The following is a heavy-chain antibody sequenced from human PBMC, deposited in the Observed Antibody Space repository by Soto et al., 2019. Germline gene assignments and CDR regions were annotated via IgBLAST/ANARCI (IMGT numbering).Heavy chain of an antibody. J-gene: IGHJ4*02. Sequence: SETLSLTCTVSGGSISSYYWSWIRQPPGKGLEWIGYIYYSGSTNYNPSLKSRVTISVDTSKNQFSLKLSSVTAADTAVYYCARGGTLSPVAVDYWGQGTLVTVSS. V-gene: IGHV4-59*01. CDR2: IYYSGST. CDR3: ARGGTLSPVAVDY. D-gene: IGHD6-19*01. CDR1: GGSISSYY.